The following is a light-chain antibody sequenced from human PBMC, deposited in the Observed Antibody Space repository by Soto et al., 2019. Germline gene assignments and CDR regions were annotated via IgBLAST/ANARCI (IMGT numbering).Light chain of an antibody. CDR3: QQYKNWPPIT. Sequence: EIVLTQSPDTLSLSPGERATLSCRASQSVSSNLAWYQQKPGQAPRLLIYGASTRATGIPARFSGSGSGTEFTLTISSLQSEDFAVYYCQQYKNWPPITFGQGTRLEIK. CDR1: QSVSSN. V-gene: IGKV3-15*01. CDR2: GAS. J-gene: IGKJ5*01.